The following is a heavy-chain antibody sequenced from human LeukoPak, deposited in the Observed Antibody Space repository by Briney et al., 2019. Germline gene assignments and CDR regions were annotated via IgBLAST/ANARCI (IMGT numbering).Heavy chain of an antibody. CDR1: GGSFSGYY. J-gene: IGHJ4*02. CDR3: ARGLPYGSGSCNFDY. Sequence: SETLSLTCAVYGGSFSGYYWSWIRQPPGKGLEWIGEVNHSGRTNYNPSLKSRVTISLDTSKNQFSLKLSSVSAADTTVYYCARGLPYGSGSCNFDYWGQGTLVTVSS. D-gene: IGHD3-10*01. CDR2: VNHSGRT. V-gene: IGHV4-34*01.